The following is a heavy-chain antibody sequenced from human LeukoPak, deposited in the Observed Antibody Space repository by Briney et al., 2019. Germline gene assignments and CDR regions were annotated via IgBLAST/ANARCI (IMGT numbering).Heavy chain of an antibody. CDR3: ARDSTGSAAGTFTIDY. V-gene: IGHV1-69*05. D-gene: IGHD6-13*01. CDR1: GGTFSSYA. J-gene: IGHJ4*02. Sequence: GASVKVSCKASGGTFSSYAISWVRQAPGQGLEWMGGIIPIFGTANYAQKFQGRVTMTRDMSTSTVYMELSSLRSEDTAVYYCARDSTGSAAGTFTIDYWGQGTLVTVSS. CDR2: IIPIFGTA.